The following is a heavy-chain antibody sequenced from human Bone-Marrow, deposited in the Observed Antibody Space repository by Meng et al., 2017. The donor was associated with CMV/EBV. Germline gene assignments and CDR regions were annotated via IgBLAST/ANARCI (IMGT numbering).Heavy chain of an antibody. J-gene: IGHJ4*02. D-gene: IGHD2-2*01. V-gene: IGHV1-2*02. CDR2: INPNSGGT. Sequence: ASVKVSCKASGYTFTGYYMHWVRQAPGQGLEWMGWINPNSGGTNYAQKFQGRVTMTRDTSISTAYMELSRLRSDDTAVYYCARDRGYRSSTSCPPFDYWGQGTLVTVSS. CDR3: ARDRGYRSSTSCPPFDY. CDR1: GYTFTGYY.